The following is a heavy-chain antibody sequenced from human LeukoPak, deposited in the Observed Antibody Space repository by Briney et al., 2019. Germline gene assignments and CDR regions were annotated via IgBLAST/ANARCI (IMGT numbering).Heavy chain of an antibody. CDR1: GGTFSSYA. J-gene: IGHJ4*02. V-gene: IGHV1-69*05. Sequence: SVKVSCKASGGTFSSYAISWVRQAPGQGLEWMGGIIPIFGTANYAQKFQGGVTITTDESTSTAYMELSSLRSEDTAVYYCAQHRDGYNFNFDYWGQGTLVTVSS. CDR3: AQHRDGYNFNFDY. D-gene: IGHD5-24*01. CDR2: IIPIFGTA.